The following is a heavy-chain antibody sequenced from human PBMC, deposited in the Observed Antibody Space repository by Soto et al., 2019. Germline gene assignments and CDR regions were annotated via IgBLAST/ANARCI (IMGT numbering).Heavy chain of an antibody. Sequence: DVQLVESGGVVVQPGGSLRLSCAASGFTFDDYTMHWVRQAPGKGLEWVSLISWDGGSTYYADSVKGRFTISRDNSKNSLYLQMNSLRTEDTALYYCAKDGGYGDYHAYWGQGTLVTVSS. J-gene: IGHJ4*02. D-gene: IGHD4-17*01. V-gene: IGHV3-43*01. CDR2: ISWDGGST. CDR3: AKDGGYGDYHAY. CDR1: GFTFDDYT.